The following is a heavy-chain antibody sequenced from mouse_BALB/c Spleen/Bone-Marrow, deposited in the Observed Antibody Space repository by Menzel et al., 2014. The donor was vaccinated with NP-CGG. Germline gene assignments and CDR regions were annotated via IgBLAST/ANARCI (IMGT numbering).Heavy chain of an antibody. CDR3: ASLDDYIY. D-gene: IGHD2-4*01. CDR1: GFNIKDTY. J-gene: IGHJ3*01. Sequence: SGAELVKPGASVKLSCTASGFNIKDTYMHWVKQGPEQGLEWIGRIDPANGNTKYDPKFQGKATITADTSSNTAYLQLSSLTSEDTAVYYCASLDDYIYWGQGTLVTVSA. V-gene: IGHV14-3*02. CDR2: IDPANGNT.